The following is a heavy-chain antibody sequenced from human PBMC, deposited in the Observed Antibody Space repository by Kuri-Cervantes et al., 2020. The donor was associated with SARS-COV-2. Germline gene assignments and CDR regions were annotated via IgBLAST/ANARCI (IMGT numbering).Heavy chain of an antibody. CDR2: INPNGGGT. Sequence: ASVKVSCKASGYTFTDYYIHWVRQAPGQGLEWMGWINPNGGGTNYAQKFQGRVTMTRDTSISTAYMELSRLRSDDTAVYYCARAAEGRYYFDYWGQGTLVTVSS. CDR3: ARAAEGRYYFDY. CDR1: GYTFTDYY. V-gene: IGHV1-2*02. J-gene: IGHJ4*02.